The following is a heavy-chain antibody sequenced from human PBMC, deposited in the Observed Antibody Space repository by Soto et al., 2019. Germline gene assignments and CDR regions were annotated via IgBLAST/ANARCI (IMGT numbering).Heavy chain of an antibody. CDR3: ARRRVGHSRWHNWFDP. CDR1: GGSISSYY. V-gene: IGHV4-59*08. D-gene: IGHD6-13*01. CDR2: IYYSGST. J-gene: IGHJ5*02. Sequence: SETLSLTCTVSGGSISSYYWSWVPQPPGKGLEWIGYIYYSGSTNYNPSLKSRVTISVDTSKNQFSLKLSSVTAADTPVYYRARRRVGHSRWHNWFDPWGQRHLVTVSP.